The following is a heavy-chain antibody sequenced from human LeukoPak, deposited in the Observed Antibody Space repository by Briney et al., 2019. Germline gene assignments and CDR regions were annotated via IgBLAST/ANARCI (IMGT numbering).Heavy chain of an antibody. CDR2: ISSSSSTI. Sequence: PGGSLRLSCAASGFTFSSYSMNWVRQAPGKGLEWVSYISSSSSTIYYADSVKGRFTISRDNAKNSLYLQMNSLRAEDTAVYYCASNDYYGSGSYLNWFDPWGQGTLVTVSS. D-gene: IGHD3-10*01. CDR3: ASNDYYGSGSYLNWFDP. J-gene: IGHJ5*02. CDR1: GFTFSSYS. V-gene: IGHV3-48*01.